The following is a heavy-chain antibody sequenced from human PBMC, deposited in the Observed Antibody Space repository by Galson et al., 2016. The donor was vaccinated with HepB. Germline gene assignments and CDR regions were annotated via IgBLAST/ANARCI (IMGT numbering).Heavy chain of an antibody. D-gene: IGHD3-9*01. Sequence: SLRLSCAASGFTFRKYAMYWVRQAPGKGLEWLAGISYDGSEQNNIDSAKGRFTISRDNSKSTLYLQMDSLKTEDTAVYFCAKSPGISTSFGPDAIDIWGQGTVVTVSA. J-gene: IGHJ3*02. CDR2: ISYDGSEQ. CDR3: AKSPGISTSFGPDAIDI. CDR1: GFTFRKYA. V-gene: IGHV3-30*04.